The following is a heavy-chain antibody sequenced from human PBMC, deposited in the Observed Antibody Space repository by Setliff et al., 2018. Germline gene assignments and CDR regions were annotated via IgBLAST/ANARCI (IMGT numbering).Heavy chain of an antibody. CDR2: IWYDGSNK. Sequence: GGSLRLSCASSGFTFGGSAMHWVRQAPGKGLEWVAAIWYDGSNKFYADSVKGRFTISRDTSKNTLDLEMSSLRVEDTAVYYCAKTPPTDWYFDLWGRGTLVTVSS. CDR1: GFTFGGSA. V-gene: IGHV3-30*02. CDR3: AKTPPTDWYFDL. J-gene: IGHJ2*01. D-gene: IGHD2-15*01.